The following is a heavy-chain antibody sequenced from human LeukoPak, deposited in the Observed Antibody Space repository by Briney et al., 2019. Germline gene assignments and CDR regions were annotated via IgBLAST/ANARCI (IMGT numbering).Heavy chain of an antibody. Sequence: GGSLRLSCAASGFTVSSNYMSWVRQAPGKGLEWDSVIYSAGSTYYADSVKGRFTISRDNSKNTLYLQMNSLRAEDTAVYYCARGIAGGYSYGLDYWGQGTLVTVSS. CDR2: IYSAGST. D-gene: IGHD5-18*01. CDR1: GFTVSSNY. J-gene: IGHJ4*02. V-gene: IGHV3-66*02. CDR3: ARGIAGGYSYGLDY.